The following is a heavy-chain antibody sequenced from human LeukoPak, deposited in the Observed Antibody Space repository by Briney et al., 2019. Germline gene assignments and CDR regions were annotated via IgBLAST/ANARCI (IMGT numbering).Heavy chain of an antibody. CDR2: IYYSGST. CDR3: ARNYDFWSGYYHLFGY. V-gene: IGHV4-61*08. D-gene: IGHD3-3*01. J-gene: IGHJ4*02. Sequence: SQTLSLTCTVSGGSIYGGGYYWSWIRQPPGKGLEWIGYIYYSGSTNYNPSLKSRVTISVDTSKNQFSLKLSSVTAADTAVYYCARNYDFWSGYYHLFGYWGQGTLVTVSS. CDR1: GGSIYGGGYY.